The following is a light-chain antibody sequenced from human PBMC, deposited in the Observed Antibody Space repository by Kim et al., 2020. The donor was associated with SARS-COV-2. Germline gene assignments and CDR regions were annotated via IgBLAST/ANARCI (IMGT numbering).Light chain of an antibody. CDR3: SSYTSSSTLVV. Sequence: QSTPISCTGTSINVGGYNYVSWYQHHPGKAPKLMIYDVSNRPSGVSNRFSGSKSGNTASLTISGLQAEDEADYYCSSYTSSSTLVVFGGGTQLTVL. V-gene: IGLV2-14*03. CDR2: DVS. CDR1: SINVGGYNY. J-gene: IGLJ2*01.